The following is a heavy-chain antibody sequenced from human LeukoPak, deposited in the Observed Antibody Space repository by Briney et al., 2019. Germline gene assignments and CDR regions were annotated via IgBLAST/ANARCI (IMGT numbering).Heavy chain of an antibody. J-gene: IGHJ4*02. CDR3: ARHVPYYYDSSGYAFDY. CDR2: IYPGDSDT. V-gene: IGHV5-51*01. Sequence: GESLKIFCKGSGYSFTSYWIGWVRQMPGKGLGWMGIIYPGDSDTRYSPSFQGQVTISADKSISTAYLQWSSLKASDTAMYYCARHVPYYYDSSGYAFDYWGQGTLVTVSS. CDR1: GYSFTSYW. D-gene: IGHD3-22*01.